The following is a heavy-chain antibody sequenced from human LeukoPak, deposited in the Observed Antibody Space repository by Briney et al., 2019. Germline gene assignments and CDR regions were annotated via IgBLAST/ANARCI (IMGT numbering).Heavy chain of an antibody. Sequence: GRSLRLSCAASGFTFSSYEMNWVRQAPGKGLEWVSYISSSGSTIYYADSVKGRFTISRDNAKNSLYLQMNSLRAEDTAVYYCARGQYCSSTSCYVSSWFDPWGQGTLVTVSS. J-gene: IGHJ5*02. V-gene: IGHV3-48*03. CDR1: GFTFSSYE. CDR3: ARGQYCSSTSCYVSSWFDP. CDR2: ISSSGSTI. D-gene: IGHD2-2*01.